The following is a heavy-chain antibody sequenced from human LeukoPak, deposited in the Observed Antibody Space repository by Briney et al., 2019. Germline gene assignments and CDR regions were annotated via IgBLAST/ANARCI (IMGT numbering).Heavy chain of an antibody. CDR1: GFTFSSYH. V-gene: IGHV3-21*01. CDR2: ISSSSSYI. J-gene: IGHJ4*02. D-gene: IGHD6-19*01. Sequence: PGGSLRLSCEVSGFTFSSYHMNWVRQAPGKGLEWVSSISSSSSYIYYADSVKGRFTISRDNAKNSLYLQMNSLRAEDTAVYYCARGSSGWHYWGQGTLVTVSS. CDR3: ARGSSGWHY.